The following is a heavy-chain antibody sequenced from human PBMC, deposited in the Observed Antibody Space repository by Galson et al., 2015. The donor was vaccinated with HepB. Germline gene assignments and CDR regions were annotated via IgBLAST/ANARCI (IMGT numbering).Heavy chain of an antibody. CDR3: ARIFTSSRYFDH. V-gene: IGHV3-53*01. CDR1: GFTVSRSY. CDR2: ISTGTDL. D-gene: IGHD2-2*01. Sequence: SLRLSCAASGFTVSRSYMAWVRQAPGKGLEWVSVISTGTDLYYADSVRGRFAIARDNSKNSLYLQLNSLRADDTAVYYCARIFTSSRYFDHWGQGTLVTVSS. J-gene: IGHJ4*02.